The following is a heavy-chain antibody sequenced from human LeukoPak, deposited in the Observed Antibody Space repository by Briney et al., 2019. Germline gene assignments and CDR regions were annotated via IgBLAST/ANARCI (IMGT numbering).Heavy chain of an antibody. V-gene: IGHV3-7*01. CDR1: GFTFSSYW. J-gene: IGHJ4*02. D-gene: IGHD3-10*01. Sequence: GGSLRLSCAASGFTFSSYWMSWVRQAPGKGLEWVANIKQDGSEKYYVDSVKGRFTISRDNAKNSLYLQMNSLRAEDTAAYYCARTLLLWFGEFQPSDYWGQGTLVTVSS. CDR3: ARTLLLWFGEFQPSDY. CDR2: IKQDGSEK.